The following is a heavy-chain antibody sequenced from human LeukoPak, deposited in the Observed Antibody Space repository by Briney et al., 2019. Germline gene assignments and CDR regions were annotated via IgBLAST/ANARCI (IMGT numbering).Heavy chain of an antibody. J-gene: IGHJ3*02. D-gene: IGHD3-10*01. Sequence: PSETLSLTCTVSGGSISSSSYYWGWIRQPPGKGLEWIGSIYYSGSTYYNPSLKSRVTISVDTSKNQFSLKLSSVTAADTAVYYCASMVRGARSRDAFDIWGQGTMVTVSS. V-gene: IGHV4-39*07. CDR1: GGSISSSSYY. CDR2: IYYSGST. CDR3: ASMVRGARSRDAFDI.